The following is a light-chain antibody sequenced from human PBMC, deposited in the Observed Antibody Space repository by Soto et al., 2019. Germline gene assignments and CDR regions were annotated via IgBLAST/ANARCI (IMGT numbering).Light chain of an antibody. CDR1: SSDIGADSD. CDR2: GDS. J-gene: IGLJ2*01. Sequence: QSVLTQPPSVSGAPGQRVTISCTGGSSDIGADSDVHWYQQLPGTAPRLLIYGDSNRPSGVPARFSGSKSGSSASLAITGLQAEDEADYYCHSYDSRLSGHVVFGGGTKLTVL. CDR3: HSYDSRLSGHVV. V-gene: IGLV1-40*01.